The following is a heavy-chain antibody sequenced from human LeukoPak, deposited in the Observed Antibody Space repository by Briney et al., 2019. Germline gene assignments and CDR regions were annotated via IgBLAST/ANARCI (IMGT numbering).Heavy chain of an antibody. CDR3: AGGDWNLYYYYYGMDV. Sequence: ASVKVSCKASGYTFTSYDINWVRQATGQGLEWMGWMNPNSGNTGYAQKFQGRVTMTRNTSISTAYMELSSLRSEDTAVYYCAGGDWNLYYYYYGMDVWGQGTTVTVSS. J-gene: IGHJ6*02. CDR1: GYTFTSYD. D-gene: IGHD1-1*01. CDR2: MNPNSGNT. V-gene: IGHV1-8*01.